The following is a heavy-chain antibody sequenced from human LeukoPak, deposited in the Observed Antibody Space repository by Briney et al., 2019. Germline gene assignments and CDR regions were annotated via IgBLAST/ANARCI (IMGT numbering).Heavy chain of an antibody. V-gene: IGHV4-4*02. CDR1: GDSIISSSW. D-gene: IGHD2/OR15-2a*01. CDR3: ARDPPLSAFDI. J-gene: IGHJ3*02. CDR2: IFHSGST. Sequence: SGTLSLTCAVSGDSIISSSWWTWVRQPPGKELEWIGEIFHSGSTNYNPSLKSRVTISVDKSKNQFSLRLTSVTAADTAVYYCARDPPLSAFDIWGQGTMVTVSS.